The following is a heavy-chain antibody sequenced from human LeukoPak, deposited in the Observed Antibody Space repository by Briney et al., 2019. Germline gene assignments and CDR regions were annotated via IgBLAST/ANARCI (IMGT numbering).Heavy chain of an antibody. D-gene: IGHD6-19*01. CDR2: IRSKANSYAT. CDR3: MSVADNYYYYYMDV. V-gene: IGHV3-73*01. J-gene: IGHJ6*03. CDR1: GFTFSGSA. Sequence: PGGSLKLSCAASGFTFSGSAMHWVRQASGKGLEWVGRIRSKANSYATAYAASVKGRFTISRDDSKNTAYLQMNSLKTEDTAVYYCMSVADNYYYYYMDVWGKGTTVTVSS.